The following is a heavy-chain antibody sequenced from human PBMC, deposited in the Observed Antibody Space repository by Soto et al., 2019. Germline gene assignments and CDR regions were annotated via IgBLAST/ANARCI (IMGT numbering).Heavy chain of an antibody. D-gene: IGHD3-22*01. CDR2: VSGSGDSGTGDRT. V-gene: IGHV3-23*01. CDR1: GLTFSDYG. Sequence: GGSLRLSCAASGLTFSDYGMSWVRQAPGKWLEWVSGVSGSGDSGTGDRTYYADSVKGRFTISRDNSKNTLYLQMNSLRAEDTAVYYCAKDKQGVIADYFDCWGQGXLVTVYS. CDR3: AKDKQGVIADYFDC. J-gene: IGHJ4*02.